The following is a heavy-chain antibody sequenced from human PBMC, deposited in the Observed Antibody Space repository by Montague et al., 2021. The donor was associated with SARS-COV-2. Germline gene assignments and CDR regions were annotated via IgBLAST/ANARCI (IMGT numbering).Heavy chain of an antibody. D-gene: IGHD1-20*01. Sequence: SETLSLTSSVSGGSISRYYWSWIRQSPGKGLEWIGYIFHSGITDYNPSLKSRVTISVDMSKNQFSLQLNSVTAADSAVYYCARTEYNWNDWFDPWGQGTLVTVSS. CDR1: GGSISRYY. V-gene: IGHV4-59*13. J-gene: IGHJ5*02. CDR2: IFHSGIT. CDR3: ARTEYNWNDWFDP.